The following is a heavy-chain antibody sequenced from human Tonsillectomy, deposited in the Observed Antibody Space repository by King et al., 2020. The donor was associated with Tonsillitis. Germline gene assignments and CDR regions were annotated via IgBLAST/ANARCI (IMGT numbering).Heavy chain of an antibody. J-gene: IGHJ3*02. CDR3: ATPSIFLRAFDI. CDR2: IYYSGST. Sequence: QLQESGPGLVKPSETLSLTCTVSGGSISSSSYYWGWIRQPPGKGLEWIGSIYYSGSTYYNPSLKSRVTISVDTSKNQFSLKLSSVTAADTAVYYCATPSIFLRAFDIWGQGTMVTVSS. D-gene: IGHD2-21*01. V-gene: IGHV4-39*01. CDR1: GGSISSSSYY.